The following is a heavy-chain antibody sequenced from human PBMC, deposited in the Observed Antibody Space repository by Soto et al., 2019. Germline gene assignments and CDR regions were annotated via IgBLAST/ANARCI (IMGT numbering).Heavy chain of an antibody. J-gene: IGHJ4*02. V-gene: IGHV4-59*01. D-gene: IGHD2-15*01. CDR1: GDSISGYY. Sequence: SXTLSLTCTVSGDSISGYYWSWLRQSPGKGLGWIGYVYYSGSTNYNPSLKGRVTMSADTSKKQFSLKFTSVTAADTALYFCAKYRRTDAEGYTFDYWGQGALVTVSS. CDR3: AKYRRTDAEGYTFDY. CDR2: VYYSGST.